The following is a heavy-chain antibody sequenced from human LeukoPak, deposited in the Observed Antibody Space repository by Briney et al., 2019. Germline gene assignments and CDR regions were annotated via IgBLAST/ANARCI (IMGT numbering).Heavy chain of an antibody. CDR2: ISGSGGST. CDR3: AKDMRRGYSYGPLDY. J-gene: IGHJ4*02. CDR1: GFTFSSYA. D-gene: IGHD5-18*01. V-gene: IGHV3-23*01. Sequence: GGSLRLSCAASGFTFSSYAMSWVRQAPGKGLEWVSAISGSGGSTYYADSVKGRFTISRDNAKNSLYLQMNSLRAEDTALYYCAKDMRRGYSYGPLDYWGQGTLVTVSS.